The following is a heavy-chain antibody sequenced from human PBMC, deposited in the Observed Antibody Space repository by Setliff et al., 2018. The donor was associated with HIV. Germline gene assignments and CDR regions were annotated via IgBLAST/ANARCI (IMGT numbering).Heavy chain of an antibody. D-gene: IGHD3-10*01. CDR3: VRVAMIRGTIVGAFDL. J-gene: IGHJ3*01. CDR1: GYTFTNYA. V-gene: IGHV1-46*01. Sequence: ASVKVSCKASGYTFTNYAFAWVRQAPGQGLEWMGIINPSVGNTDYAQKFQTRVTMTRDTSTSTVYMELSSLRSNDTAIYYCVRVAMIRGTIVGAFDLWGQGSMVTVSS. CDR2: INPSVGNT.